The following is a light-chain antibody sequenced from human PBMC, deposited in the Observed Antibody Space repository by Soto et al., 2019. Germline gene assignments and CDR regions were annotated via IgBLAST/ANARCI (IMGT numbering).Light chain of an antibody. V-gene: IGLV2-14*01. CDR1: SSDIGSNNY. CDR2: EVS. CDR3: SSYTTTTRL. J-gene: IGLJ3*02. Sequence: QSALTQPASVSGSPGQSITISCTGTSSDIGSNNYVSWFQQRPGKAPTLIIYEVSNRPSGVSTHCSGSKSGNTASLTISGLLPEVEAEYCCSSYTTTTRLFGGGTKLTVL.